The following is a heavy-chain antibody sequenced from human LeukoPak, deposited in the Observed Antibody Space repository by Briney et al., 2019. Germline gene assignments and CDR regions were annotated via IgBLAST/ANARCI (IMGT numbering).Heavy chain of an antibody. Sequence: ASVKVSCMASGYTFTSYGISWVRQAPGQGLEWMGWISAYNGNTNYAQKLQGRVTMTTDTSTSTAYMELRSLRSDDTAVYYCARDQEYYYGSGSYNPNWFDPWGQGTLVTVSS. CDR3: ARDQEYYYGSGSYNPNWFDP. V-gene: IGHV1-18*04. CDR1: GYTFTSYG. J-gene: IGHJ5*02. D-gene: IGHD3-10*01. CDR2: ISAYNGNT.